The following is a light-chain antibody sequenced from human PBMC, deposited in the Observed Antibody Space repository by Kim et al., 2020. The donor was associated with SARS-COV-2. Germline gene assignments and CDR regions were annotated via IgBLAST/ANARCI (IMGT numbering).Light chain of an antibody. V-gene: IGLV10-54*04. Sequence: QTATLTCTGDSNNVGDQGATWLQQHQGHPPKLLSYRNNNRPSGISERFSASRSGNTASLTIAGLQHDDEGDYYCSAWDRRLSAWVFGEGTQLTVL. CDR3: SAWDRRLSAWV. J-gene: IGLJ3*02. CDR2: RNN. CDR1: SNNVGDQG.